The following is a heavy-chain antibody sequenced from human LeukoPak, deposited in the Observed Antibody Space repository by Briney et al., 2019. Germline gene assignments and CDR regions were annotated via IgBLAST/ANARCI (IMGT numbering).Heavy chain of an antibody. V-gene: IGHV4-4*07. J-gene: IGHJ6*04. D-gene: IGHD6-13*01. Sequence: SETLSLTCTVSDGSISNYYWTWIRQPAGKGLEWIGRIYTSGSTNYNPSLKSRVTISVDTSKNQFSLKLSSVTAADTAVYYCARVRAAAVDVWGKGTTVTVSS. CDR2: IYTSGST. CDR3: ARVRAAAVDV. CDR1: DGSISNYY.